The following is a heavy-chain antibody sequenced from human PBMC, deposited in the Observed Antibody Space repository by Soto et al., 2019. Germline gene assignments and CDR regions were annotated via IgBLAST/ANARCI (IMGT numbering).Heavy chain of an antibody. CDR3: ARDRTDSGYYTNWLDP. CDR1: GGTFGSDA. D-gene: IGHD3-22*01. J-gene: IGHJ5*02. CDR2: IIPIFGTT. V-gene: IGHV1-69*06. Sequence: SVKVSCKASGGTFGSDAITWVRQAPGQGLEWVGRIIPIFGTTNYAQNLQGRVTISADKSTLTSYMELHSLTSDDTALYYCARDRTDSGYYTNWLDPWGQGTQVTV.